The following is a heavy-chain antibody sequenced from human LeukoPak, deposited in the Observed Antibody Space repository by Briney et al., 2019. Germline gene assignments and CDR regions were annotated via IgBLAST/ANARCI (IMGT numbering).Heavy chain of an antibody. J-gene: IGHJ4*02. Sequence: GGSPRLSCAASGFTFSSYSMNWVRQAPGKGLEWVSAISGSGGSTYYADSVKGRFTISRDNSKNTLYLQMNSLRAEDTAVYYCAKSPGSYYYDSSGYYFHYWGQGTLVTVSS. D-gene: IGHD3-22*01. V-gene: IGHV3-23*01. CDR1: GFTFSSYS. CDR3: AKSPGSYYYDSSGYYFHY. CDR2: ISGSGGST.